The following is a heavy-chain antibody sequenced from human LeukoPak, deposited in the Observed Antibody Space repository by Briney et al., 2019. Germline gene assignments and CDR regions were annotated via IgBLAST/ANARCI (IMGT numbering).Heavy chain of an antibody. CDR1: GGSISSYW. CDR2: IHHSGTT. D-gene: IGHD6-13*01. J-gene: IGHJ2*01. Sequence: SETLSLTCTVSGGSISSYWWSWIRQPPGKGLEWIAYIHHSGTTNYNPSLKSRVTISLDTSKNQLSLKQSSVTAADTAVYYCARDPCSSWPYWYFDLWGRGTLVTVSS. CDR3: ARDPCSSWPYWYFDL. V-gene: IGHV4-59*01.